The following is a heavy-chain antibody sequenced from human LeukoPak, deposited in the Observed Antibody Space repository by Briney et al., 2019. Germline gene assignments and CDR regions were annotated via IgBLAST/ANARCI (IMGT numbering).Heavy chain of an antibody. CDR2: INYSGGT. V-gene: IGHV4-34*01. D-gene: IGHD3-22*01. J-gene: IGHJ4*02. CDR1: GGSFSGYY. Sequence: SETLSLTCAVYGGSFSGYYWSWIRQPPGKGLEWIGQINYSGGTNYNPSLKSRVTISVDTFKNQFSLKLSSVTAADTAVYYCARVTGYMIEDYFDYWGQGTLVTVSS. CDR3: ARVTGYMIEDYFDY.